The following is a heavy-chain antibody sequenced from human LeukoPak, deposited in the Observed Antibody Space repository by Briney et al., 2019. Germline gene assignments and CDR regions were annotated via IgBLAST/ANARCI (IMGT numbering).Heavy chain of an antibody. CDR1: GFTFSNAW. D-gene: IGHD3-22*01. Sequence: KPGGSLRLSCAASGFTFSNAWMSWVRQAPGKGLEWVGRIKSKTDGGTTDYAAPVKGGFTISRDDSKNTLYLQMNSLKTEDTAVYYCTTDGRSSGYYYSYWGQGTLVTVSS. J-gene: IGHJ4*02. CDR3: TTDGRSSGYYYSY. V-gene: IGHV3-15*01. CDR2: IKSKTDGGTT.